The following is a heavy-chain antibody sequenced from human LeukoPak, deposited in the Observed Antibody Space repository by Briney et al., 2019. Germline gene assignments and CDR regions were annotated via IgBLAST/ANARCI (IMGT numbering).Heavy chain of an antibody. V-gene: IGHV4-4*07. J-gene: IGHJ6*03. Sequence: SETLSLTCTVSGGSISSYYWSWIRQPAGKGLEWIGRIYTSGSTNYNPSLKSRVTMSVDTSKNQFSLKLSSVTAADTAVYYCASSLVVYYYYYYMDVWGKGTTVTVSS. D-gene: IGHD2-15*01. CDR2: IYTSGST. CDR1: GGSISSYY. CDR3: ASSLVVYYYYYYMDV.